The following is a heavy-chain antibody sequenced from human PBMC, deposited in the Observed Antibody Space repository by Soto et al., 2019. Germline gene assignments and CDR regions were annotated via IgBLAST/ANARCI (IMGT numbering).Heavy chain of an antibody. CDR1: GFTFSSYA. J-gene: IGHJ6*02. V-gene: IGHV3-23*01. D-gene: IGHD2-2*01. CDR3: ARYIPGVRYYGMDV. Sequence: EVQLLESGGGLVQPGGSLRLSCAASGFTFSSYAMKWVRQAPGKGLEWVSLIGESGTPTYYADSVKGRFTISRDNSAKTLFLEMYSLRAEDTAVYYCARYIPGVRYYGMDVWGQGTTVTVSS. CDR2: IGESGTPT.